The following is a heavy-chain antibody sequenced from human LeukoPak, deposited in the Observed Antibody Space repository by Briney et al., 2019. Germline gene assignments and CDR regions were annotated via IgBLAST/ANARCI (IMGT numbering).Heavy chain of an antibody. V-gene: IGHV4-4*07. CDR3: ARTHSTSGSPDAFDI. D-gene: IGHD1-26*01. CDR2: IYTSGST. J-gene: IGHJ3*02. Sequence: SETLSLTCTVSGGSISSYYWSWIRQPAGKGLEWIGRIYTSGSTYYNPSLKSRVTMSVDTSKNQFSLKLSSVTAVDTAVYYCARTHSTSGSPDAFDIWGQGTMVTVSS. CDR1: GGSISSYY.